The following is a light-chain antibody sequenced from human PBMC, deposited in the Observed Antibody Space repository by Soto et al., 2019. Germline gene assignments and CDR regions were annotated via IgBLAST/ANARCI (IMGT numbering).Light chain of an antibody. CDR1: SSNTGNNA. CDR3: ATWDDSLNGPV. J-gene: IGLJ2*01. V-gene: IGLV1-36*01. CDR2: YDN. Sequence: QSVLTQPPSVSEAPRQRVTISCSGSSSNTGNNAVSWYQQLPGKAPKLIIYYDNLLPSGVSDRFSGSKSGTSASLAISGLQSEDEGDYYCATWDDSLNGPVFGGGTKLTVL.